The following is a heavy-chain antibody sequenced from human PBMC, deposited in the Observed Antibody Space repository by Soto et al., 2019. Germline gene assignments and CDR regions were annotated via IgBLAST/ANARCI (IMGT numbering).Heavy chain of an antibody. Sequence: QVQQVQSGPEVKKPGSSVKVSCKASGGSITSYAVSWVRQAPGQGLEWMGGIISMFGTTHYAQKFQGRVTITADESTNTVYMELFRLRSDDTAIYYCARDRGKSDGCYTWLAPWGQGSLVTASS. D-gene: IGHD2-2*02. CDR3: ARDRGKSDGCYTWLAP. CDR2: IISMFGTT. J-gene: IGHJ5*02. V-gene: IGHV1-69*01. CDR1: GGSITSYA.